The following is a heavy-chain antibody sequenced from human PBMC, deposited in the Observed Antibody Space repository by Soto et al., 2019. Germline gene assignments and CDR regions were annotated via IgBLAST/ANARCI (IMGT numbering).Heavy chain of an antibody. V-gene: IGHV4-59*01. CDR2: IYASGST. Sequence: SETLSLTCTFSCGSIISYYWSWIRQPPGKGLEWIGYIYASGSTNYNPSLKSRITISVDTSKNQFSLKLSSVTAADTAVYYCARGGSTWLEYFQHWGQGTLVTVSS. J-gene: IGHJ1*01. CDR3: ARGGSTWLEYFQH. D-gene: IGHD6-13*01. CDR1: CGSIISYY.